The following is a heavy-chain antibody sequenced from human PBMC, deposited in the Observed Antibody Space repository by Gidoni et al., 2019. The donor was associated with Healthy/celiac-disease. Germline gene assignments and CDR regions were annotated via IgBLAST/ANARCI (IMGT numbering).Heavy chain of an antibody. CDR2: IYYSGST. D-gene: IGHD3-22*01. Sequence: QFQLQESGPGLVKPSQTLSLTSAVSGGSISRGGYYLSWSRQPPGKGLEWIGYIYYSGSTYYNPALKSQVNIAVDTSKNQFSLKLSSVTAADAAVYYCAREFAYDSSGYWGMGVYYFDYWGQGTLVTVSS. V-gene: IGHV4-30-4*01. CDR1: GGSISRGGYY. CDR3: AREFAYDSSGYWGMGVYYFDY. J-gene: IGHJ4*02.